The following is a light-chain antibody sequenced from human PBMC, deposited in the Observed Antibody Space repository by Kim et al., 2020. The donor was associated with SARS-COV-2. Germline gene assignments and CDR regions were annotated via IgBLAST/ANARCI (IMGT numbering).Light chain of an antibody. Sequence: GDRADLACRDSQSGSSNSIAKYDQQHDQPPKLLIYGVYSRATGIPDRFSGNWSGTYFTLTINRLEPEDFAVYYCQQYGNSTPLTFGGGTKVDIK. V-gene: IGKV3-20*01. CDR1: QSGSSNS. J-gene: IGKJ4*01. CDR3: QQYGNSTPLT. CDR2: GVY.